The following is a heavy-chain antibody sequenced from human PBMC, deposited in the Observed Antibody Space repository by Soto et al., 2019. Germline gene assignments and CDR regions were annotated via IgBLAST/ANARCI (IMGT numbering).Heavy chain of an antibody. Sequence: QVTLKESGPVLVKTTETLTLTCAVSGFLLGNGGMGVTWIRQTPGRALEWLAHIFPTDEKSYSTTLKNRLVISKDTSRGQVVLTVTNVNPLDTATYYCARIFGARWSGGFRYYGMDVWGHGIAVTVSS. CDR3: ARIFGARWSGGFRYYGMDV. D-gene: IGHD6-13*01. CDR2: IFPTDEK. CDR1: GFLLGNGGMG. J-gene: IGHJ6*02. V-gene: IGHV2-26*01.